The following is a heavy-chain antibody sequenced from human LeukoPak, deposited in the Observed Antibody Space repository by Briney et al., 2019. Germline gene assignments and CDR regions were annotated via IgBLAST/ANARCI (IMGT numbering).Heavy chain of an antibody. J-gene: IGHJ4*02. CDR3: TRSDYFDY. Sequence: GGSLRLSCAASGFTLSGYWMHWVRQAPEKGLVWVSRIKSDGSSTSYADSVKGRFTISRDNAKNTLYLQMNSLRAEDTAVYYCTRSDYFDYWGQGTLVTVS. V-gene: IGHV3-74*01. CDR1: GFTLSGYW. CDR2: IKSDGSST.